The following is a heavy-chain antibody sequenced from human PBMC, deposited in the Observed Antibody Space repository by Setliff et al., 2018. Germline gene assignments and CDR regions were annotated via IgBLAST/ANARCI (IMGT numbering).Heavy chain of an antibody. CDR2: ISPYSGES. V-gene: IGHV1-18*04. Sequence: ASVKVSCKTSGFRFTSFGFSWVRQAPGQGLEWMGWISPYSGESNYAQKLQDRLTVTADTSTKTIYMELRSLTSDDTAVYFCTRSRGPRVVLAADFDFWGQGTLVT. CDR1: GFRFTSFG. CDR3: TRSRGPRVVLAADFDF. D-gene: IGHD3-16*01. J-gene: IGHJ4*02.